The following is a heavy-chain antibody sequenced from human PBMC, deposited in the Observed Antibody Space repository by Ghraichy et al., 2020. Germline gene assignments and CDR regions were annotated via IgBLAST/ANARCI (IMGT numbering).Heavy chain of an antibody. V-gene: IGHV4-34*01. CDR2: INHSGST. J-gene: IGHJ4*02. Sequence: SETLSLTCAVYGGSLSGSYWSWIRQAPGKGLEWIGEINHSGSTNYNPSLKSRVTIAVDTSKNQFSLKLSSVTAADTAVYCCARGQRGVIISWPVDYLGQETLANVPS. CDR1: GGSLSGSY. D-gene: IGHD3-10*01. CDR3: ARGQRGVIISWPVDY.